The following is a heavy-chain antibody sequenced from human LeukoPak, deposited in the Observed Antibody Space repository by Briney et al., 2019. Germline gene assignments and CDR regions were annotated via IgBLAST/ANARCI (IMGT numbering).Heavy chain of an antibody. Sequence: PGGPLRLSCAASGFIFSNYAISWVRQAPGKGLEWVSVISISDGSTYYADSVTGRFTISRDNSKNTVYLQMNSLRAEDTAVYYCATVRPIYGDSPADYWGQGTLVTVSS. J-gene: IGHJ4*02. CDR2: ISISDGST. D-gene: IGHD4-17*01. V-gene: IGHV3-23*01. CDR3: ATVRPIYGDSPADY. CDR1: GFIFSNYA.